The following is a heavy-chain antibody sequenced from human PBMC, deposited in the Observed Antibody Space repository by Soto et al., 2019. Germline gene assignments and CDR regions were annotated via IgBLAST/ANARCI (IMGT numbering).Heavy chain of an antibody. D-gene: IGHD1-1*01. Sequence: EVQLSQSGGGLVRPGGSLRLSCAGSGFTFDDYAINWVRQAPGKGLEWVSGISGSGNQIDYTDSVEGRFIISRDDSKNTVFLQMNGLSADDTAVYFCAKNQDWNRPDPGAFDVWGQGTTVTVTS. V-gene: IGHV3-23*01. CDR2: ISGSGNQI. CDR1: GFTFDDYA. J-gene: IGHJ3*01. CDR3: AKNQDWNRPDPGAFDV.